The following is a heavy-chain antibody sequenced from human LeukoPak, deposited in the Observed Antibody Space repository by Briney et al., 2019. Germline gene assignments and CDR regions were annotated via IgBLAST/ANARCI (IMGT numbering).Heavy chain of an antibody. CDR1: GLTFSSYG. D-gene: IGHD3-16*01. CDR2: IRYDGSNK. Sequence: GGSLRLSCAASGLTFSSYGMHWVRQAPGKGLEWVAYIRYDGSNKYYADSVKGRFTISRDNAKKSLYLQMNSLRAEDTAVYYCARARLTDYVWGRRTFDIWGQGTMVTISS. V-gene: IGHV3-30*02. CDR3: ARARLTDYVWGRRTFDI. J-gene: IGHJ3*02.